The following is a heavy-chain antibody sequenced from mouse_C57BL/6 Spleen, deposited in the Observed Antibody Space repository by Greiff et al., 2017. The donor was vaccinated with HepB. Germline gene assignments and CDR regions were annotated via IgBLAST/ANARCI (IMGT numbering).Heavy chain of an antibody. CDR1: GFSFNTYA. CDR3: VRQGDYGEAMDY. J-gene: IGHJ4*01. V-gene: IGHV10-1*01. D-gene: IGHD2-4*01. Sequence: DVKLVESGGGLVQPKGSLKLSCAASGFSFNTYAMNWVRQAPGKGLEWAARIRSKSNNYATYYADSVKDRFTISRDDSESMLYLQMNNLKTEDTAMYYCVRQGDYGEAMDYWGQGTSVTVSS. CDR2: IRSKSNNYAT.